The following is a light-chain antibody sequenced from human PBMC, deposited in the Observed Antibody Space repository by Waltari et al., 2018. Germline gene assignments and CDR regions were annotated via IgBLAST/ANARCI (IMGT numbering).Light chain of an antibody. Sequence: QSALTQPASVSGSPGQSITLSCTGTSSYVGNYKLVSWYQQHPGKAPKLMIYAVSKRPSGVSDRFSGSKSGDMASLTISGLQPEDEAEYFCSSYAGSSKGVFGGGTKVTVL. J-gene: IGLJ2*01. V-gene: IGLV2-23*02. CDR3: SSYAGSSKGV. CDR1: SSYVGNYKL. CDR2: AVS.